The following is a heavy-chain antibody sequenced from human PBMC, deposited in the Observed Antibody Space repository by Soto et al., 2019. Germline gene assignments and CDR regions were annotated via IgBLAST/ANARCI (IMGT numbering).Heavy chain of an antibody. CDR1: GYPFTTYY. V-gene: IGHV1-2*02. CDR2: IDPRSGGT. Sequence: ASVKVSCKVSGYPFTTYYIHWVRQAPGQGLEWMGWIDPRSGGTVYEQKFQGRVTMTRDTSISTVYMDLSGLTSDDTALYYCATDDYGIFPYWGQGSLVTVPQ. CDR3: ATDDYGIFPY. D-gene: IGHD3-10*01. J-gene: IGHJ4*02.